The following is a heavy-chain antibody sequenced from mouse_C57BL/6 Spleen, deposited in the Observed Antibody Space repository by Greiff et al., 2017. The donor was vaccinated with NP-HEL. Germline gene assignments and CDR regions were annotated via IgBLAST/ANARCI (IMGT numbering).Heavy chain of an antibody. CDR2: IWSGGST. CDR1: GFSLTSYG. J-gene: IGHJ4*01. Sequence: VQLQQSGPGLVQPSQSLSITCTVSGFSLTSYGVHWVRQSPGKGLEWLGVIWSGGSTDYNAAFMSRLSITKDNSKSQVFFKMNSLQADDTAIYYCAKKRGGLRGAMDYWGQGTSVTVSS. CDR3: AKKRGGLRGAMDY. V-gene: IGHV2-5*01.